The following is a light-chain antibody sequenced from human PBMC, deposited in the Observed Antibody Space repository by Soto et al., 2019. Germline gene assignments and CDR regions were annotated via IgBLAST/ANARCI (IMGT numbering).Light chain of an antibody. CDR1: SGHSSYS. V-gene: IGLV4-69*01. CDR2: LNSDGSH. CDR3: QAWGTGMV. J-gene: IGLJ2*01. Sequence: QLVLTQSPSASASLGASVKLTCTLSSGHSSYSIAWHQQQPEKGPRFLVKLNSDGSHNKGDGIPDRFSASSSGAERYLTISSLQSEDEADYYCQAWGTGMVFGGGTKPTVL.